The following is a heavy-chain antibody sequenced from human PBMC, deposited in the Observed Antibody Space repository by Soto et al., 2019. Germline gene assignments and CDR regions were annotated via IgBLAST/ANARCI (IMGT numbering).Heavy chain of an antibody. CDR2: IWANGINK. CDR3: VRERVPFDAFDT. V-gene: IGHV3-33*01. Sequence: QVQLLDSGGGVVQPGRSLRLSCAASGFRFSTYGMHWVRQAPGKGLEWVAVIWANGINKYYADSVRGRFTISRDNSKNTLDLQMNSLRAEDTALYYCVRERVPFDAFDTWGLGTMVTFSS. CDR1: GFRFSTYG. D-gene: IGHD3-10*01. J-gene: IGHJ3*02.